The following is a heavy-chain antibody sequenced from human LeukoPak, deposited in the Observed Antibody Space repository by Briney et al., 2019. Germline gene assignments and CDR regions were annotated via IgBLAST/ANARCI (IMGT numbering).Heavy chain of an antibody. V-gene: IGHV3-21*01. CDR1: GFTFSDYT. Sequence: GGSLRLSCAASGFTFSDYTMNWVRQAPGKGLEWVSSISRNSDYIYYADSVQGRFTISRDNAKNSLYLQMNSLRAEDTAVYYCADSSNYRAYDYWGQGTLVTVSS. CDR2: ISRNSDYI. J-gene: IGHJ4*02. D-gene: IGHD3-22*01. CDR3: ADSSNYRAYDY.